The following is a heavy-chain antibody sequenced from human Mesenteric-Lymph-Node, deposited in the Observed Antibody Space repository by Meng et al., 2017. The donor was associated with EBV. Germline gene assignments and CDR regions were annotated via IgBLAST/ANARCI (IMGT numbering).Heavy chain of an antibody. CDR2: IHYSGDT. D-gene: IGHD1-26*01. Sequence: HGQVTGSGPARVKPSHARSLPCPVSGGSIAGGSYWSWVRQPPGKGLEWIAFIHYSGDTYYNPSLKSRLTISVDTSKDQFSLRLRSVTAADTAVYYCARRSGSYYGYFDYWGQGTLVTVSS. CDR1: GGSIAGGSY. CDR3: ARRSGSYYGYFDY. J-gene: IGHJ4*02. V-gene: IGHV4-30-4*01.